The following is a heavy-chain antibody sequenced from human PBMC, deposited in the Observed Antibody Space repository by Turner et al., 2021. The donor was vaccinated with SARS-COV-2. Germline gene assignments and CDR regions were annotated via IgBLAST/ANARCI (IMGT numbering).Heavy chain of an antibody. CDR1: GYTFTGYY. D-gene: IGHD3-22*01. CDR2: INPNSGAT. Sequence: QVQLVQSGAEVKKPGASVKFSCKASGYTFTGYYMHWVRQAPGQGLEWMGWINPNSGATNYAQNFQGRVTMTRDTSISTAYMELSRLRSDDTAVYYCARGGLYYYDSSAYYGDAFDIWGQGTMVTVSS. J-gene: IGHJ3*02. CDR3: ARGGLYYYDSSAYYGDAFDI. V-gene: IGHV1-2*02.